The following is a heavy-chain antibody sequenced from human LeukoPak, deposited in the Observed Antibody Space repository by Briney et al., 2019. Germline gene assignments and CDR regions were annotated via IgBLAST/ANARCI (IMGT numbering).Heavy chain of an antibody. Sequence: GASVKVSCKASGYTFTSYGISWVRQAPGQGLEWMGWISAYNGNTNYAQKLQGRVTMTTDTSTSTAYMELRSLRSDDTAVYYCAREYGSGSYSYGMDVWGQGTTVIVSS. CDR2: ISAYNGNT. CDR3: AREYGSGSYSYGMDV. V-gene: IGHV1-18*01. J-gene: IGHJ6*02. CDR1: GYTFTSYG. D-gene: IGHD3-10*01.